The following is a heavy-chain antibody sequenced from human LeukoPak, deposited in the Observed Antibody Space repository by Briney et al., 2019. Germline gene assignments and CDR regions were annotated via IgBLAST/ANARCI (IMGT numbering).Heavy chain of an antibody. V-gene: IGHV3-48*01. CDR3: ARDRGDGGYSGYEDFDY. CDR1: GFTFSSYS. J-gene: IGHJ4*02. D-gene: IGHD5-12*01. Sequence: PGGSPILSCAASGFTFSSYSMNWVRQAPGKGLEWVSYISSSSSTIYYADSVKGRFAISRDNAKNSLYLQMNSLRAEDTAVYYCARDRGDGGYSGYEDFDYWGQGTLVTVSS. CDR2: ISSSSSTI.